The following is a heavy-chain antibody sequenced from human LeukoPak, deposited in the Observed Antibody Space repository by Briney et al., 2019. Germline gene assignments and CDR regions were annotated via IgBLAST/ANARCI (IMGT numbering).Heavy chain of an antibody. CDR1: GFTFSSYD. CDR2: ISYDGSNK. J-gene: IGHJ5*02. D-gene: IGHD2-2*01. V-gene: IGHV3-30*18. Sequence: PGGSLRLSCAASGFTFSSYDMHWVRQAPGKGLEWVAVISYDGSNKYYADSVKGRFTISRDNSKNTLYLQMNSLRAEDTAVYYCAKDVWPYCSSTSCYPNWFDPWGQGTLVTVSS. CDR3: AKDVWPYCSSTSCYPNWFDP.